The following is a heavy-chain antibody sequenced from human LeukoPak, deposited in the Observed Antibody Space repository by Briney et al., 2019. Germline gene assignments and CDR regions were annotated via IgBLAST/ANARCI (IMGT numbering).Heavy chain of an antibody. CDR1: GYXFTGYY. CDR2: INPNSGGT. J-gene: IGHJ1*01. CDR3: ARGSFSADAPLVLDYFHH. D-gene: IGHD5-18*01. V-gene: IGHV1-2*02. Sequence: GASVKVSCKASGYXFTGYYMHWVRQAPGQGLEWMGWINPNSGGTNYAQKFQGRVAMTGDTSISTAYMELSRLRADDTAVYYCARGSFSADAPLVLDYFHHWGQGTLVTDSS.